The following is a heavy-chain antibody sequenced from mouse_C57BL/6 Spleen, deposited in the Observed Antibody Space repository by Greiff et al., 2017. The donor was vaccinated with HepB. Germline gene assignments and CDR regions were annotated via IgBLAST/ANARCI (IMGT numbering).Heavy chain of an antibody. CDR3: ACYYSTLAWFAY. CDR1: GYTFTGYW. V-gene: IGHV1-9*01. Sequence: VQLQQSGAELMKPGASVKLSCKATGYTFTGYWIEWVKQRPGHGLEWIGEILPGSGSTNSNEKFKGKATFTADTSSNTAYMQLSSLTTEDSAIYYCACYYSTLAWFAYWGQGTLVTVSA. CDR2: ILPGSGST. J-gene: IGHJ3*01. D-gene: IGHD2-5*01.